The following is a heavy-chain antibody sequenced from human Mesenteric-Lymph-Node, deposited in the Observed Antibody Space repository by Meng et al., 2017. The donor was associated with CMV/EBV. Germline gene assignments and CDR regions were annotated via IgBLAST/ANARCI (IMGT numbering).Heavy chain of an antibody. J-gene: IGHJ4*02. D-gene: IGHD2-21*01. CDR2: ISYDGSNK. CDR1: GFTFSSYA. CDR3: ARGYSPGNY. Sequence: GESLKISCAASGFTFSSYAMHWVRQAPGKGLEWVAVISYDGSNKYYADSVKGRFTISRDNSKNTLYLQMNSLRAEDTAVYYCARGYSPGNYWGQGTMVTVSS. V-gene: IGHV3-30-3*01.